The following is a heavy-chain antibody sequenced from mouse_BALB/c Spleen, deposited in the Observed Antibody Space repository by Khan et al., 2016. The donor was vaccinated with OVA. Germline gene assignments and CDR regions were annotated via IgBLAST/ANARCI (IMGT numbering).Heavy chain of an antibody. V-gene: IGHV5-17*02. CDR1: GFTFSNFG. CDR2: ISSGSSTI. Sequence: EVQVVESGGGLVQPGGSRKLSCAASGFTFSNFGMHWVRQAPKKGLEWVAYISSGSSTIYYVDTVKGRFTISRDNPKNTLFLQMTSLRSEDTAIYYCARSGGNFHWYFDVWGAGTSVTVSS. J-gene: IGHJ1*01. D-gene: IGHD2-1*01. CDR3: ARSGGNFHWYFDV.